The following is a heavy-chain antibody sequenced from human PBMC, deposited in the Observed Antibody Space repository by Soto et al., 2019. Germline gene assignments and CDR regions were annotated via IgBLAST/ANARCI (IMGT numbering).Heavy chain of an antibody. J-gene: IGHJ4*02. D-gene: IGHD3-22*01. CDR1: GFTFSSYA. CDR3: ARDLGPAHSSGYYY. CDR2: ISGSGGST. Sequence: EVQLLESGGGLVQPGGSLRLSCAASGFTFSSYAMSWVRQAPGKGLEWVSAISGSGGSTYYADSVKGRFTISRDNSKNTLYLQMNSLRAEDTAVYYCARDLGPAHSSGYYYWGQGTLVTVSS. V-gene: IGHV3-23*01.